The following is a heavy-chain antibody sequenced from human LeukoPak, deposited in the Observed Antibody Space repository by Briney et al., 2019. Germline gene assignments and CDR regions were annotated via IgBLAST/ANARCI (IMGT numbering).Heavy chain of an antibody. Sequence: PGGSLRLSCAASGFTFNTYTMNWVRQAPGKGLEWVSSISSSSTYIYYADSVKGRFTVSRDNAKNSLYLQMNSLRAEDTAVYYCARESYSSSTGGHWGQGTLVTVSS. V-gene: IGHV3-21*01. J-gene: IGHJ1*01. CDR2: ISSSSTYI. D-gene: IGHD6-13*01. CDR3: ARESYSSSTGGH. CDR1: GFTFNTYT.